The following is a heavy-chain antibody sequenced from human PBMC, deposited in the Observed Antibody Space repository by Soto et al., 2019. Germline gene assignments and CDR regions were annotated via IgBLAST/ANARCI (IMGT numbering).Heavy chain of an antibody. CDR3: ARERSAVGYSIFGYYYYYGMDV. V-gene: IGHV1-2*04. Sequence: GASVKVSCKASGGTFSIYAISWVRQAPGQGLEWMGWINPNSGGTNYAQKFQGWVTMTRDTSISTAYMELSRLRSDDTAVYYCARERSAVGYSIFGYYYYYGMDVWGQGTTVTVSS. CDR1: GGTFSIYA. D-gene: IGHD6-13*01. CDR2: INPNSGGT. J-gene: IGHJ6*02.